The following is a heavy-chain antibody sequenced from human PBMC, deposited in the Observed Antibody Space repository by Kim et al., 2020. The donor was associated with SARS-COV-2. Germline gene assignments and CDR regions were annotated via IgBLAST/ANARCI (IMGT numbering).Heavy chain of an antibody. J-gene: IGHJ4*02. Sequence: GGSLRLSCAASGFTFSSYAMHWVRQAPGKGLEWVAVISYDGSNKYYADSVKGRFTISRDNSKNTLYLQMNSLRAEDTAVYYCAREGGRGFGESRRFDYWGQGTLVTVSS. CDR2: ISYDGSNK. CDR1: GFTFSSYA. D-gene: IGHD3-10*01. CDR3: AREGGRGFGESRRFDY. V-gene: IGHV3-30*04.